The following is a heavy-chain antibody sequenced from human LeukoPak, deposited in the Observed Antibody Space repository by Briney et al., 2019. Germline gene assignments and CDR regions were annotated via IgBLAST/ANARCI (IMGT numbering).Heavy chain of an antibody. CDR1: GGSFSGYY. CDR2: INHSGST. Sequence: TSETLSLTCAVYGGSFSGYYWSWIRQPPGKGLEWIGEINHSGSTNYDPSLKSRVTISVDTSKNQFSLKLSSVTAADTAVYYCARGQLWSTQSDYYYYGMDVWGQGTTVTVSS. D-gene: IGHD5-18*01. J-gene: IGHJ6*02. V-gene: IGHV4-34*01. CDR3: ARGQLWSTQSDYYYYGMDV.